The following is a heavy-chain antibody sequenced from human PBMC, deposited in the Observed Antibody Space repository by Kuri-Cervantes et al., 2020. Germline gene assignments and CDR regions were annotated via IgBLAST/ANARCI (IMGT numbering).Heavy chain of an antibody. CDR2: IYHSGST. CDR1: GYSISSGYY. V-gene: IGHV4-38-2*01. CDR3: ARAYYCSGANCYGWYFDL. D-gene: IGHD2-15*01. J-gene: IGHJ2*01. Sequence: SQTLSLTCAVSGYSISSGYYWGWIRQPPGKGLEWIGSIYHSGSTYYNPSLKSRVTISVDTSKNQFSLKLSSVTAADTAVYYCARAYYCSGANCYGWYFDLWGRGTLVTVSS.